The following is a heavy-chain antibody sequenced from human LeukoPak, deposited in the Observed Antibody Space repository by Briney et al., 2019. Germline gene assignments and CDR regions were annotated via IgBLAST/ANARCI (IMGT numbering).Heavy chain of an antibody. D-gene: IGHD1-26*01. Sequence: PSETLSLTCTVSGGSISSSSYYWGWIRQPPGKGLEWIGSIYYSGSTYYNPSLKSRVTISVDTSKNQFSLKLSSVTAADTAVYHCASYSGIYSAFEIWSQGTLVTVSS. V-gene: IGHV4-39*07. CDR1: GGSISSSSYY. J-gene: IGHJ3*02. CDR3: ASYSGIYSAFEI. CDR2: IYYSGST.